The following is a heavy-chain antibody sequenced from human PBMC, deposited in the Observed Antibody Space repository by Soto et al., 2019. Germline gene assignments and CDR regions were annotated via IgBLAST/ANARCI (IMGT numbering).Heavy chain of an antibody. J-gene: IGHJ6*02. Sequence: QVQLVESGGGVVQPGRSLRLSCAASGFTFSSYGMHWVRQAPGKGLEWVAVISYDGSNKYYADSVKGRFTISRDKSKKTLYLQINSLRAEDTAVYYCAKERKQLGYYYGMDVWGQGTTVTVSS. D-gene: IGHD6-6*01. V-gene: IGHV3-30*18. CDR1: GFTFSSYG. CDR2: ISYDGSNK. CDR3: AKERKQLGYYYGMDV.